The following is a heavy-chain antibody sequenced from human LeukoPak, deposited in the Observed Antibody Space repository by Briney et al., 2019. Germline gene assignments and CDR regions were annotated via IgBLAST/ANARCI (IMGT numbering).Heavy chain of an antibody. CDR2: IYYSGST. CDR3: ARQQFMITFGGVIAGDGYFDY. Sequence: SETLSLTCTVSGGSISSYYWSWIRQPPGKGLEWIGYIYYSGSTYYNPSLKSRVTISVDTSKNQFSLKLSSVTAADTAVYYCARQQFMITFGGVIAGDGYFDYWGQGTLVTVSS. V-gene: IGHV4-59*08. J-gene: IGHJ4*02. D-gene: IGHD3-16*02. CDR1: GGSISSYY.